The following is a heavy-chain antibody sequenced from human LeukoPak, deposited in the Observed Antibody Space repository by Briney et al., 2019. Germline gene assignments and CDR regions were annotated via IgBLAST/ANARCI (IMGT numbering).Heavy chain of an antibody. CDR3: ARVRGYSSSWYGGPWFDY. V-gene: IGHV4-39*07. CDR2: IYYSGST. Sequence: SETLSLTCVVSGVSIGRGAHYWSWIRQPPGKGLEWIGSIYYSGSTYYNPSLKSRVTISVDKSKNQFSLKLSSVTAADTAVYYCARVRGYSSSWYGGPWFDYWGQGTLVTVSS. D-gene: IGHD6-13*01. CDR1: GVSIGRGAHY. J-gene: IGHJ4*02.